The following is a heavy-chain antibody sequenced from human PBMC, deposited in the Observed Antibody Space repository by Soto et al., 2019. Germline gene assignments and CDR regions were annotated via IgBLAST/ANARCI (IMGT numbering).Heavy chain of an antibody. V-gene: IGHV3-33*01. J-gene: IGHJ3*02. CDR3: ARDLSRSGYFWRNDAFNI. CDR2: IWYDGSNK. D-gene: IGHD3-3*01. CDR1: GFSLRTYG. Sequence: GGSLRLSCAASGFSLRTYGMHWVRQAPGKGPEWVAVIWYDGSNKYYADSVKGRFTISRDNSKNTLYPEMNSLRAEDMAVYYCARDLSRSGYFWRNDAFNIWGQGTMVTVSS.